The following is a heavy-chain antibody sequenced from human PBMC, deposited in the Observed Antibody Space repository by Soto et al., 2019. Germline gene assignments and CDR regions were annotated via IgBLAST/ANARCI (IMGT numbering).Heavy chain of an antibody. V-gene: IGHV1-8*01. CDR3: ARTLYGANVDS. D-gene: IGHD4-17*01. Sequence: QVQLVQSGAEVKKPGASVKVSCKASGYTFTSYDINWVRQATGQGLAWMGWMNPNSGNRVYAQKFQGRVTMTGNTSLSTAYMVLSRLRSEDTAVYYCARTLYGANVDSWGQGTRVTVSS. CDR2: MNPNSGNR. J-gene: IGHJ4*02. CDR1: GYTFTSYD.